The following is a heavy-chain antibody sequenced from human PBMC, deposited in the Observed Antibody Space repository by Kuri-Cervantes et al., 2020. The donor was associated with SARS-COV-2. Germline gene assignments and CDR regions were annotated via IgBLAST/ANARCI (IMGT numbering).Heavy chain of an antibody. J-gene: IGHJ6*02. CDR2: ISGSGGST. D-gene: IGHD6-6*01. CDR3: ARTYSSSFNPLTVSFINYVYYYMDV. Sequence: GGSLRLSCAASGFTFSSYWMHWVRQAPGKGLEWVSAISGSGGSTYYADSVKGRFTISRDNAKNSLYLEMSDLRVDDTAVYYCARTYSSSFNPLTVSFINYVYYYMDVWGQGTTVTVSS. V-gene: IGHV3-23*01. CDR1: GFTFSSYW.